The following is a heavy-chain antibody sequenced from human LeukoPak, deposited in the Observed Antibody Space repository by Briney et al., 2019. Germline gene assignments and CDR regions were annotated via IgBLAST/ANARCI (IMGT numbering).Heavy chain of an antibody. V-gene: IGHV3-30*02. Sequence: GGSLRLSCAASGFTFSSYGMHWVRQAPGKGLEWVAFIRYDGSNKYYADSVKGRFTISRDNSKNTLNLQMNSLRAEDTAVYYCARGLAYYDSSGYYSVFDYWGQGTLVTVSS. CDR1: GFTFSSYG. D-gene: IGHD3-22*01. CDR3: ARGLAYYDSSGYYSVFDY. CDR2: IRYDGSNK. J-gene: IGHJ4*02.